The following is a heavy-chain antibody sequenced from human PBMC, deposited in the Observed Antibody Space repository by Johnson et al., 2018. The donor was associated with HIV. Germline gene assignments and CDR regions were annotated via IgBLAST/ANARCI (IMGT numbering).Heavy chain of an antibody. CDR3: AKVGSYYPSTGGNAFDI. CDR1: GFTFSTYA. D-gene: IGHD3-10*01. J-gene: IGHJ3*02. CDR2: ISYDGSNK. V-gene: IGHV3-30-3*01. Sequence: QVQLVESGGGVVQPGRSLRLSCAASGFTFSTYAMHCVRQAPGKGLEWVAVISYDGSNKYYADSVKGRFTISRDNSKNTLYLQMNSLRAEDTAVYYCAKVGSYYPSTGGNAFDIWGQGTMVTVSS.